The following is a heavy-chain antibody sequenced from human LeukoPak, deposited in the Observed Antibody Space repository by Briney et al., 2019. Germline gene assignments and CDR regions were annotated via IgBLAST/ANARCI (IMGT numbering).Heavy chain of an antibody. CDR2: VNHSGST. D-gene: IGHD3-10*01. CDR3: ARGRGYYYGSGSFGFGY. Sequence: SETLSLTCAVYGGSFSGYYWSWIRQPPGKGLEWIGEVNHSGSTNYNPSLKSRVTISVDTSKNQFSLKLSSVTAADTAVYYCARGRGYYYGSGSFGFGYWGQGTLVTVSS. V-gene: IGHV4-34*01. J-gene: IGHJ4*02. CDR1: GGSFSGYY.